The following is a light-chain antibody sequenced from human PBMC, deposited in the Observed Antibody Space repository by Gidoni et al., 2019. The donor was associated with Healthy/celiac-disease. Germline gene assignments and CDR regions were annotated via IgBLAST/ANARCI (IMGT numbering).Light chain of an antibody. V-gene: IGLV3-19*01. CDR2: GKN. CDR3: NSRDSSGNHLGV. J-gene: IGLJ2*01. CDR1: SLRSYY. Sequence: SSELTQDPAVSVALGQTVRITCQGDSLRSYYAIWYQQKPGQAHVLVSYGKNNRPSGIPDRFSGSSSGNPASLTIAGAQAEDEADYYCNSRDSSGNHLGVFGGGTKLTVL.